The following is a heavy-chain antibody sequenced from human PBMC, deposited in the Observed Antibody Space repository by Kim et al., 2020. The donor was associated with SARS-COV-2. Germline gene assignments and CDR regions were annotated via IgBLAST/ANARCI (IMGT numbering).Heavy chain of an antibody. CDR2: INPNSGGT. CDR3: AREREKDQGYSSGWFEDYYYGMDV. D-gene: IGHD6-19*01. J-gene: IGHJ6*02. V-gene: IGHV1-2*02. CDR1: GYTFTGYY. Sequence: ASVKVSCKASGYTFTGYYMHWVRQAPGQGLEWMGWINPNSGGTNYAQKFQGRVTMTRDTSISTAYMELSRLRSDDTAVYYCAREREKDQGYSSGWFEDYYYGMDVWGQGTTVTVSS.